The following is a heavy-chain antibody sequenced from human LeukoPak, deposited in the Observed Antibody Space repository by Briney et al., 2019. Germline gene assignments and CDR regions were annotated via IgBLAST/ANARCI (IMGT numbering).Heavy chain of an antibody. Sequence: GASVKVSCKASGYTFTSYGISWVRQAPGQGLEWMGWISAYNGNTNYAQKLQGRVTMTTDTSTSTAYMELRSLRSDDTAVYYCAGGGRITMIVVVITDFDAFDIWGQGTMVTVSS. V-gene: IGHV1-18*01. J-gene: IGHJ3*02. D-gene: IGHD3-22*01. CDR3: AGGGRITMIVVVITDFDAFDI. CDR2: ISAYNGNT. CDR1: GYTFTSYG.